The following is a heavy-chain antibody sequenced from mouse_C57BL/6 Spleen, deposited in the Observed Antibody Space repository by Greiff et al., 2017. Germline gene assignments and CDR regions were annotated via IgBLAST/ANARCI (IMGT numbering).Heavy chain of an antibody. D-gene: IGHD1-1*01. Sequence: VQLQQSGAELVRPGASVKLSCTASGFTIKDDYMHWVKQRPEQGLEWIGWIVPENGDTEYASKFQGKATITADTSSNTAYLQLSSLTSEDTAVYYCTTSGSSYWGQGTTLTVSS. J-gene: IGHJ2*01. V-gene: IGHV14-4*01. CDR1: GFTIKDDY. CDR2: IVPENGDT. CDR3: TTSGSSY.